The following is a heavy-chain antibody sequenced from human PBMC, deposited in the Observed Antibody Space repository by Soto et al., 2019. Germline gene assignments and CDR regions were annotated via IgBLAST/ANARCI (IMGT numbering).Heavy chain of an antibody. V-gene: IGHV4-59*01. Sequence: SETLSLTCTVSGDSISSYYWSWFQQPPGKGLEWIGYIYYSGSTNYNPSLKSRVTISVDTSKNQFSLKLSSVTAADTAVYYCARDLVDTAMVKYGPFDIWGQGTMVTVSS. CDR1: GDSISSYY. CDR3: ARDLVDTAMVKYGPFDI. CDR2: IYYSGST. J-gene: IGHJ3*02. D-gene: IGHD5-18*01.